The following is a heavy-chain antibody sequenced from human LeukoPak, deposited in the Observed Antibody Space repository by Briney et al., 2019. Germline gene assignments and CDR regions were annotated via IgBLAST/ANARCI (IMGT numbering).Heavy chain of an antibody. Sequence: GASVKVSCKASGDTFSSYAISWVRQAPGQGLEWMGGIIPIFGTANYAQKFQGRVTITADESTSTAYMELSSLRSEDTAVYYCARDSAPSRAFDIWGQGTMVTVSS. CDR1: GDTFSSYA. CDR3: ARDSAPSRAFDI. D-gene: IGHD3-10*01. J-gene: IGHJ3*02. CDR2: IIPIFGTA. V-gene: IGHV1-69*13.